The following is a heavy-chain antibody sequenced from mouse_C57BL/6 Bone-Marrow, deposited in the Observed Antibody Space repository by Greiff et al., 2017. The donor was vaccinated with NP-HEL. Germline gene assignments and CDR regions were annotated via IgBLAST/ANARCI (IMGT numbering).Heavy chain of an antibody. J-gene: IGHJ3*01. CDR1: GFSLTSYG. V-gene: IGHV2-2*01. CDR3: ADQGFAY. CDR2: IWSGGST. Sequence: QVQLQQSGPGLVQPSPSLSITCTASGFSLTSYGVHWVRQSPGQGLEWLGVIWSGGSTDYNAAFISRLSIRKDNSKSQVFFKMNSRQADDTAIDYWADQGFAYWGQGTLVTVSA.